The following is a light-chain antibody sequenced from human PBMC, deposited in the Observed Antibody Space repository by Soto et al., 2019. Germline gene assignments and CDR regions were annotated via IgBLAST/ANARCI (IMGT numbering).Light chain of an antibody. CDR1: QDVYTF. CDR2: DAS. J-gene: IGKJ1*01. Sequence: VQMTQSPSSLSASVGDRVTITCRASQDVYTFLAWYRQRSGRAPELLIYDASTLQAGVPSRFSGDGFGTHFILTISSLQPEDVATYYCQHYNKAPWTFGQGTKV. CDR3: QHYNKAPWT. V-gene: IGKV1-27*01.